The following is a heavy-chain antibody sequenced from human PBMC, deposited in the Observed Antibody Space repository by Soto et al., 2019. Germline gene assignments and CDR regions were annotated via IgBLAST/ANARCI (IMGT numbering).Heavy chain of an antibody. CDR2: ISYDGSNK. CDR1: GFTFSSYG. Sequence: QVQLVESGGGVVQPGRSLRLSCAASGFTFSSYGMHWVRQAPGKGLEWVAVISYDGSNKYYADSVKGRFTISRDNSKKTLYLQMNSLRAEDTAVYYCAKGGWSGWHTPYFQHWGQGTLVTVSS. J-gene: IGHJ1*01. CDR3: AKGGWSGWHTPYFQH. D-gene: IGHD6-19*01. V-gene: IGHV3-30*18.